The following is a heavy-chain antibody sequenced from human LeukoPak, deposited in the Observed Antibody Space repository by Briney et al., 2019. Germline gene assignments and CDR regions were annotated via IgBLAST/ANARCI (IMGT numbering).Heavy chain of an antibody. D-gene: IGHD2-15*01. CDR1: GFIFSSYG. J-gene: IGHJ3*01. V-gene: IGHV3-30*18. Sequence: PGGSLRLSCGTPGFIFSSYGMQWVRQAPGKGLERVAVISHDGSIKDYADSVKGRFTISRDNSKNTLYLQMNSLRIEDTAEYYCAKDWRWELLKGAFNVWGQGTMVTVSA. CDR2: ISHDGSIK. CDR3: AKDWRWELLKGAFNV.